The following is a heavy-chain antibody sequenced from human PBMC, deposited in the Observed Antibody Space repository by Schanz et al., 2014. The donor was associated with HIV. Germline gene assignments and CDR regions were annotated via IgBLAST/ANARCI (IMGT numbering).Heavy chain of an antibody. CDR3: AREYYSRNWNWFDP. J-gene: IGHJ5*02. CDR2: ISGNGGST. V-gene: IGHV3-23*01. Sequence: EVQLLESGGGLVQPGGSLRLSCAASTFTFNNYDMGWVRQAPGKGLEWVSGISGNGGSTYHADSVKGRFTVSRDNSKNMLYLQMNSLRAEDTAVYYCAREYYSRNWNWFDPWGQGTLVTVSS. D-gene: IGHD6-13*01. CDR1: TFTFNNYD.